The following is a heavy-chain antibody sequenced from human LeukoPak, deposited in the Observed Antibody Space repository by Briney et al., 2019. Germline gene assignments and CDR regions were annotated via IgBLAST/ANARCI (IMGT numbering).Heavy chain of an antibody. CDR2: IYSGGST. J-gene: IGHJ4*02. V-gene: IGHV3-53*01. CDR3: ARETTVVTRYFDY. Sequence: GGSLRLSCAASGFTVSSNYMSWVRQAPGKGLEWVSVIYSGGSTYYADSVKGRFTISRDNSKSTLYLQMNSLRAADTAVYYCARETTVVTRYFDYWGQGTLVTVSS. CDR1: GFTVSSNY. D-gene: IGHD4-23*01.